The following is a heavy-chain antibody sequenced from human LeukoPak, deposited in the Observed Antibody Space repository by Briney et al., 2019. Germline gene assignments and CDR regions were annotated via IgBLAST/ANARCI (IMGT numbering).Heavy chain of an antibody. CDR3: AKDTVAGTGIRGGY. CDR2: ISGSGGST. J-gene: IGHJ4*02. D-gene: IGHD6-19*01. V-gene: IGHV3-23*01. Sequence: GGSLRLSCAASGFTFDDYAMHWVRQAPGKGLEWVSAISGSGGSTYYADSVKGRFTISRDNSKNTLYLQMNSLRAEDTAVYYCAKDTVAGTGIRGGYWGQGTLVTVSS. CDR1: GFTFDDYA.